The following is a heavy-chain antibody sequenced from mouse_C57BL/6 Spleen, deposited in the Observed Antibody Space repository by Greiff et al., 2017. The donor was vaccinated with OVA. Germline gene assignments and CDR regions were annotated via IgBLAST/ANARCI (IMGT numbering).Heavy chain of an antibody. J-gene: IGHJ3*01. V-gene: IGHV3-6*01. CDR3: ARDSSYPAWFAY. CDR1: GYSITSGYY. Sequence: DVQLQESGPGLVKPSQSLSLTCSVTGYSITSGYYWNWIRQFPGNNLEWLGYISYDGSNNYNPSLKNRISITRDTSKNQFFLKLNSVTTEDTAAYYCARDSSYPAWFAYWGQGTLVTVSA. CDR2: ISYDGSN. D-gene: IGHD1-1*01.